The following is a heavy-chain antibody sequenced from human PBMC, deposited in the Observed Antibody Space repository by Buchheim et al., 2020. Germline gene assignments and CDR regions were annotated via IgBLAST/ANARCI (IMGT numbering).Heavy chain of an antibody. CDR2: INTNTGNP. J-gene: IGHJ6*02. CDR3: ARDVNGLLWFRETFGPYYYYYGMDV. V-gene: IGHV7-4-1*02. Sequence: QVQLVQSGSELKKPGASVKVSCKASGYTFTSYAMNWVRQAPGQGLEWMGWINTNTGNPTYAQGFTGRFVFSLDTSVSTAYLQISSLKAEDTAVYYCARDVNGLLWFRETFGPYYYYYGMDVWGQGTT. D-gene: IGHD3-10*01. CDR1: GYTFTSYA.